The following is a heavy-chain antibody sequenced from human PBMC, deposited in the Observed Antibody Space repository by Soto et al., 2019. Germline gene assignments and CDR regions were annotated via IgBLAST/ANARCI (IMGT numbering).Heavy chain of an antibody. D-gene: IGHD3-10*01. CDR2: ISGSGGST. CDR1: GFTFSSYA. J-gene: IGHJ4*02. V-gene: IGHV3-23*01. CDR3: AKDHYYGSGSAPYFDY. Sequence: GGSLRLSCAASGFTFSSYAMSWVRQAPGKGLERVSAISGSGGSTYYADSVKGRFTISRDNSKNTLYLQMNSLRAEDTAVYYCAKDHYYGSGSAPYFDYWGQGTLVTVSS.